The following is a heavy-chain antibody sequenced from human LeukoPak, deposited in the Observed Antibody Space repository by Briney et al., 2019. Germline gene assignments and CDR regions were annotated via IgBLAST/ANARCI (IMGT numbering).Heavy chain of an antibody. CDR3: ARDRSGSYSDYGMDV. V-gene: IGHV4-31*03. CDR2: IYYSGST. Sequence: SETLSLTCTVSGGSISSGGYYWSWIRQHPGKGLEWIGYIYYSGSTYYNPSLKSRVTISVDTSKNQFSLKLSSVTAADTAVYYCARDRSGSYSDYGMDVWGQGTTVTVSS. CDR1: GGSISSGGYY. J-gene: IGHJ6*02. D-gene: IGHD1-26*01.